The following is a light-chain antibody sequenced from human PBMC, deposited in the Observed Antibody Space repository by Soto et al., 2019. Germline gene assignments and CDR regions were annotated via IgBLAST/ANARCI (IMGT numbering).Light chain of an antibody. V-gene: IGKV1-5*01. Sequence: DIQMTQSPSSLSASVGDRVTITCRASQSITYWSAWYQQKPGRAPKLLIYDVFNLQSGVPSRFSGSGSETEFTLTISSLQPDDSATYYCQQYHSFSFTFGQGTKLEIK. CDR1: QSITYW. CDR3: QQYHSFSFT. CDR2: DVF. J-gene: IGKJ2*01.